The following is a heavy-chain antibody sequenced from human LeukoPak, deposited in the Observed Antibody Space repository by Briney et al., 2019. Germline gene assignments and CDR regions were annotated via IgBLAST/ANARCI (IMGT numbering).Heavy chain of an antibody. D-gene: IGHD7-27*01. CDR3: ARDQAGPANWGHWYFDL. J-gene: IGHJ2*01. Sequence: KASETLSLTCTVSGGSISSSSYYWGWIRQPPGKGLEWIGSIYYSGSTYYNPSLKSRVTISVDTSKNQFSLKLSSVTAADTAVYYCARDQAGPANWGHWYFDLWGRGTLVTVSS. CDR1: GGSISSSSYY. CDR2: IYYSGST. V-gene: IGHV4-39*07.